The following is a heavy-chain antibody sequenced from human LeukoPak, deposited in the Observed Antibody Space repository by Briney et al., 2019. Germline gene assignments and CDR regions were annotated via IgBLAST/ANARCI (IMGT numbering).Heavy chain of an antibody. D-gene: IGHD2/OR15-2a*01. CDR2: IFHGGST. Sequence: SGTLSLTCAVSGGSISSSNWWSWVRQPPGRGLEWIGEIFHGGSTNYNPSLKSRVTMSEDKSKDQLSLELSSVTAADTAVYYCARKNDFDIWGQGTLVTVSS. CDR1: GGSISSSNW. V-gene: IGHV4-4*02. CDR3: ARKNDFDI. J-gene: IGHJ3*02.